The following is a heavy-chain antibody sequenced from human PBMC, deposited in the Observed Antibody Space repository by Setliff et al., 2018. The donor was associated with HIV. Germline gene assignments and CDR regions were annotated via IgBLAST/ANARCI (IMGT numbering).Heavy chain of an antibody. D-gene: IGHD2-2*01. V-gene: IGHV3-74*01. J-gene: IGHJ4*02. CDR1: GFTFTDYW. Sequence: GGSLRLSCAASGFTFTDYWMHWVRQVPGQGLVWVSRINVDGSSISYADSVKGRFTISRDNAKNTLYLQMNSLRAEDTAVYYCARRAYCSSTTCFDNWGQGTLVTVSS. CDR2: INVDGSSI. CDR3: ARRAYCSSTTCFDN.